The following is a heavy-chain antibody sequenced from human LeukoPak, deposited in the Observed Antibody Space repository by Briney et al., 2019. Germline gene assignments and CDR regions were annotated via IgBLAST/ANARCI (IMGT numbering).Heavy chain of an antibody. J-gene: IGHJ4*02. CDR2: INHSGST. D-gene: IGHD2-21*01. CDR1: GGSFSGYY. V-gene: IGHV4-34*01. CDR3: ARHDGRGGDTMGALDS. Sequence: SETLSLTCAVYGGSFSGYYWSWIRQPPGKGLEWLGEINHSGSTNYNPSLKSRVTISVDTSKNQFSLKLSSVTAADTAVYYCARHDGRGGDTMGALDSWGQGSLVTVSS.